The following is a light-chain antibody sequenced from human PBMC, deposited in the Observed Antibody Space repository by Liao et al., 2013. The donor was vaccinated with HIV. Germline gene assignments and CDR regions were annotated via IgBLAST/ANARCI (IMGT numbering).Light chain of an antibody. V-gene: IGLV3-1*01. Sequence: SYELTQPPSVSVSPGQTASITCSGDKLGDKYVCWYQQKPGQSPVLVIYQDTKRPSGIPERFSGSNSGNTATLTISGTQAMDEADYYCQAWDIDTGHVFGTGTTVTVL. J-gene: IGLJ1*01. CDR3: QAWDIDTGHV. CDR1: KLGDKY. CDR2: QDT.